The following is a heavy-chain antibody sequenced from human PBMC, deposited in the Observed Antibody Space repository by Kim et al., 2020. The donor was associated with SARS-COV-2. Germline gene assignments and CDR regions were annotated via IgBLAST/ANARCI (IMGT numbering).Heavy chain of an antibody. J-gene: IGHJ4*02. CDR2: INHSGST. V-gene: IGHV4-34*01. Sequence: SETLSLTCAVYGGSFSGYYWSWIRQPPGKGLEWIGEINHSGSTNYNPSLKSRVTISVDTSKNQFSLKLSSVTAADTAVYYCARVSRGVYGSRRDDYWGQGTLVTVSS. CDR1: GGSFSGYY. CDR3: ARVSRGVYGSRRDDY. D-gene: IGHD3-10*01.